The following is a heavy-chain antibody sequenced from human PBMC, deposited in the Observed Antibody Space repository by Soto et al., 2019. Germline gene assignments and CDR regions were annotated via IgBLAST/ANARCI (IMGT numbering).Heavy chain of an antibody. Sequence: PSESLSLTCTVSGGSISSGGYYWSWIRQHPGKGLEWIGYIYYSGSTYYNPSLQSRVNISVDTSKNQFSLKLSSVTAADTAVYYCARAPTLVRGVLGWFDPWGQGTLVTSPQ. J-gene: IGHJ5*02. D-gene: IGHD3-10*01. V-gene: IGHV4-31*03. CDR2: IYYSGST. CDR1: GGSISSGGYY. CDR3: ARAPTLVRGVLGWFDP.